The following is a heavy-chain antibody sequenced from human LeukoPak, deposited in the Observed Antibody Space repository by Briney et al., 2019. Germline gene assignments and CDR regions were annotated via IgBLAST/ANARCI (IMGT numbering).Heavy chain of an antibody. V-gene: IGHV1-18*01. CDR2: ISAYNGNT. D-gene: IGHD2-2*01. Sequence: ASVKVSCKASGYTFTSYGISWVRQAPGQGLEWMGWISAYNGNTNYAQKLQGRVTMTTDTSTSTAYKELRSLRSDDTAVYYCARDQGYCSSTSCYILDWFDPWGQGTLVTVSS. CDR1: GYTFTSYG. CDR3: ARDQGYCSSTSCYILDWFDP. J-gene: IGHJ5*02.